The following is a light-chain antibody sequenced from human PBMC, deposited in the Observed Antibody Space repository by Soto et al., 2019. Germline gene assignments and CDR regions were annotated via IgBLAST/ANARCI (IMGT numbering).Light chain of an antibody. CDR2: DVS. J-gene: IGLJ1*01. V-gene: IGLV2-11*01. CDR1: SSDVGAYNY. Sequence: QSALTQPASVSGSPGQSITISCTGTSSDVGAYNYVSWYQQHPGKAPKLIIYDVSKRPSGVPDRFSGSKSGNTASLTISGLQADDEADYYCCSYVGSYTFVLGSGTKLTVL. CDR3: CSYVGSYTFV.